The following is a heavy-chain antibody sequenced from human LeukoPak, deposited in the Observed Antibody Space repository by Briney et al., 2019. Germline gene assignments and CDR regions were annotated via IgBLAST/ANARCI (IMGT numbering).Heavy chain of an antibody. D-gene: IGHD3-10*01. CDR3: ARRASMVRGVIIRRGAFDI. V-gene: IGHV4-34*01. J-gene: IGHJ3*02. CDR2: INHSGST. CDR1: GGSFSGYY. Sequence: KPSETLSLTCAVYGGSFSGYYWSWIRQPPGKGLEWIGEINHSGSTNYNPSLKSRVTISVDTSKNQFSLKLSSVTAADAAVYYCARRASMVRGVIIRRGAFDIWGQGTMVTVSS.